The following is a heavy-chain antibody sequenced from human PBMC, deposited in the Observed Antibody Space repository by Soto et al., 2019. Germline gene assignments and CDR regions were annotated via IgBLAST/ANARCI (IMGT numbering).Heavy chain of an antibody. D-gene: IGHD6-19*01. J-gene: IGHJ4*02. Sequence: QVQLVQSGAEVKKPGASVKVSCKASGYTFTSYDINWVRQATGQGLEWMGWMNPNSGNTGYAQKFQGRVTMTRNTSISTAYMELSSLRSEDTTVYYCARGTLYSSGWYDTWGYWGQGTLVTVSS. CDR3: ARGTLYSSGWYDTWGY. CDR1: GYTFTSYD. CDR2: MNPNSGNT. V-gene: IGHV1-8*01.